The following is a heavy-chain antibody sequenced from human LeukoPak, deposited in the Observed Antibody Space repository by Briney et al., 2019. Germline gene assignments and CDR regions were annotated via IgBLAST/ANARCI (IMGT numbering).Heavy chain of an antibody. CDR3: ARLPGYSSSWYKGDAFDI. CDR1: GFTFSDYY. Sequence: PGGSLRLSCAASGFTFSDYYMSRIRQAPGKGLEWVSYISSSGSTIYYADSVKGRFTISRDNAKNSLYLQMNSLRAEDTAVYYCARLPGYSSSWYKGDAFDIWGQGTMVTVSS. J-gene: IGHJ3*02. CDR2: ISSSGSTI. D-gene: IGHD6-13*01. V-gene: IGHV3-11*01.